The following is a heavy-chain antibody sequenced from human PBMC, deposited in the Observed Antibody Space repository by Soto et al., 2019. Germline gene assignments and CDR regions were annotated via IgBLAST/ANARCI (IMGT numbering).Heavy chain of an antibody. D-gene: IGHD3-10*01. CDR2: ISAYNGNT. Sequence: QVQLVQSGAEVKKPGASVKVSCKASGYTFTSYGISWVRQAPGQGLEWMGWISAYNGNTHYAQKLQGRVNMATATSTSSCCMELRSLRSDDTAVYYCAREGYYGSGSYFSDAFDIWGQGTMVTVSS. CDR3: AREGYYGSGSYFSDAFDI. V-gene: IGHV1-18*01. CDR1: GYTFTSYG. J-gene: IGHJ3*02.